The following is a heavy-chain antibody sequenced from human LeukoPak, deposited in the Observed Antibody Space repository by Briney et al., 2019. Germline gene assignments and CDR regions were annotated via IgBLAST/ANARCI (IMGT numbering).Heavy chain of an antibody. CDR1: GGSISSFY. V-gene: IGHV4-4*07. Sequence: PSETLSLTCTVSGGSISSFYWSWIRQPAGQGLEWVGRIQTSGSTNYNPSLKSRVTMSVDTSKNQFSLKLSSVTAADTAVYYCARVSSGWLVYWGQGTLVTVSS. J-gene: IGHJ4*02. D-gene: IGHD6-19*01. CDR3: ARVSSGWLVY. CDR2: IQTSGST.